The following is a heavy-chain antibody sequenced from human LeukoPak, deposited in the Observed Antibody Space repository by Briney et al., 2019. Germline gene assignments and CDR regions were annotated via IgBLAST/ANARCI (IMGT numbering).Heavy chain of an antibody. J-gene: IGHJ4*02. D-gene: IGHD3-10*01. CDR2: INPNSGGT. CDR3: ATTRQTPYSLWFGEFDY. CDR1: GYTLTELS. Sequence: EASVKVSCKVSGYTLTELSMHWARQAPGQGLEWMGWINPNSGGTNYAQKFQGRVTMTRDTSISTAYMELSRLRSDDTAVYYCATTRQTPYSLWFGEFDYWGQGTLVTVSS. V-gene: IGHV1-2*02.